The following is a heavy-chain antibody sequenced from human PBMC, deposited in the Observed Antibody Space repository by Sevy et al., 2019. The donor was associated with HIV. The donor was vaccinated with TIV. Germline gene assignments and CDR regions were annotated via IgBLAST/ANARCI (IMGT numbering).Heavy chain of an antibody. D-gene: IGHD5-18*01. CDR1: GGSISSSSYY. CDR2: FYYSGNT. J-gene: IGHJ4*02. V-gene: IGHV4-39*01. Sequence: SETLSLTCTVSGGSISSSSYYWGWIRQPPGKGLEWIGSFYYSGNTYYNPSLKSRVTISVDTSKNQLSLTLSSVTAADTAVYNCARQDTTIIYNYWGQGTLVTVSS. CDR3: ARQDTTIIYNY.